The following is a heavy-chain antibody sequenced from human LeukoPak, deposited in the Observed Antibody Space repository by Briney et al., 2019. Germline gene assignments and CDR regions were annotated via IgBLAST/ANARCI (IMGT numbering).Heavy chain of an antibody. Sequence: QTGGSLRLSCAASGFTFSSYGMHWVRQAPGKGLEWVALIWYDGSNKYHTDSVKGRLTISRDNSKNTLYLQMNSLRAEDTAIYCCAREGPRGNSQFDYWGQGTLVTVSS. D-gene: IGHD2/OR15-2a*01. J-gene: IGHJ4*02. CDR1: GFTFSSYG. V-gene: IGHV3-33*01. CDR3: AREGPRGNSQFDY. CDR2: IWYDGSNK.